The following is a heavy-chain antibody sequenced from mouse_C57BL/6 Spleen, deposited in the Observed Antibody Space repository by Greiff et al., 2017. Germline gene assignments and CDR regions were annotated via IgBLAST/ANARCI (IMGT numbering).Heavy chain of an antibody. CDR2: IYPGDGDT. V-gene: IGHV1-80*01. D-gene: IGHD4-1*01. CDR1: GYAFSSYW. J-gene: IGHJ3*01. CDR3: ARGLTGTSWFAY. Sequence: VQLQESGAELVKPGASVKISCKASGYAFSSYWMNWVKQRPGKGLEWIGQIYPGDGDTNYNGEFKGKATLTADKSSSTAYMQLSSLTSEDSAVYFCARGLTGTSWFAYWGQGTLVTVSA.